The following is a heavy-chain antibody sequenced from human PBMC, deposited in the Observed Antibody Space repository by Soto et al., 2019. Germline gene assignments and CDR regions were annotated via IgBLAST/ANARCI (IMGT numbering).Heavy chain of an antibody. D-gene: IGHD3-16*01. Sequence: QVQLQESGPGLVKPSETLSLTCTVSGGSVSSGSYYWSWIRQPPGKGLEWIGYIYYSGSTNYNPSLKSRVTISVDTSKNQFSLKLSSVTAADTAVYYCARDGGPVFFGFDPWGQGTLVTVSS. CDR1: GGSVSSGSYY. CDR3: ARDGGPVFFGFDP. V-gene: IGHV4-61*01. J-gene: IGHJ5*02. CDR2: IYYSGST.